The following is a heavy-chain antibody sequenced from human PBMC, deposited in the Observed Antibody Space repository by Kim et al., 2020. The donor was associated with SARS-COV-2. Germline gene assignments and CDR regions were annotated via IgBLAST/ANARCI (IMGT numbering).Heavy chain of an antibody. D-gene: IGHD3-10*01. CDR1: GGSISSSSYY. CDR2: IYYSGST. Sequence: SETLSLTCTVSGGSISSSSYYWGWIRQPPGKGLEWIGSIYYSGSTYYNPSLKSRVTISVDTSKNQFSLKLSSVTAADTAVYYCATSGPQAFDYWGQGTLVTVSS. V-gene: IGHV4-39*01. CDR3: ATSGPQAFDY. J-gene: IGHJ4*02.